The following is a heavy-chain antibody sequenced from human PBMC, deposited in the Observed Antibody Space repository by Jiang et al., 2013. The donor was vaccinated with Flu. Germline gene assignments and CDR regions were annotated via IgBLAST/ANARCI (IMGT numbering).Heavy chain of an antibody. CDR3: AREGDYVWGSYRYPHPLDY. CDR2: INSDGSST. Sequence: GLVWVSRINSDGSSTSYADSVKGRFTISRDNAKNTLYLQMNSLRAEDTAVYYCAREGDYVWGSYRYPHPLDYWGQGTLVTVSS. D-gene: IGHD3-16*02. V-gene: IGHV3-74*01. J-gene: IGHJ4*02.